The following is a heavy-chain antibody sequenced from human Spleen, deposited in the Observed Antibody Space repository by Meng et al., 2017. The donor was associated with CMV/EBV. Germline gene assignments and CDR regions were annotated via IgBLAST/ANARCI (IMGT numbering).Heavy chain of an antibody. CDR2: VKPNRSNT. Sequence: SCTASGCTFTSYDVNWVRQATGNGLEWLGWVKPNRSNTGYPPQFQGRVTITRNTSISTACMELSSLRSEDTAVYYCARGSGRGGYFDYWGQGTLVTVSS. V-gene: IGHV1-8*03. D-gene: IGHD3-16*01. J-gene: IGHJ4*02. CDR3: ARGSGRGGYFDY. CDR1: GCTFTSYD.